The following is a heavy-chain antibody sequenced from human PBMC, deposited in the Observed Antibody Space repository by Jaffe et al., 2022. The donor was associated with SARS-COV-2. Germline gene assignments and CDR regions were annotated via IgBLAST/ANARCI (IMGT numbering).Heavy chain of an antibody. Sequence: QVQLVESGGGVVQPGRSLRLSCAASGFTFSSYGMHWVRQAPGKGLEWVAVIWYDGSNKYYADSVKGRFTISRDNSKNTLYLQMNSLRAEDTAVYYCAREGVGATKGAYFDYWGQGTLVTVSS. CDR3: AREGVGATKGAYFDY. CDR1: GFTFSSYG. J-gene: IGHJ4*02. D-gene: IGHD1-26*01. V-gene: IGHV3-33*01. CDR2: IWYDGSNK.